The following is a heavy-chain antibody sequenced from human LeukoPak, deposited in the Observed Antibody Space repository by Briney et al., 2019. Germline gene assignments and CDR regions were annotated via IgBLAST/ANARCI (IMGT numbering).Heavy chain of an antibody. J-gene: IGHJ4*02. CDR3: ARRISGYYIDY. CDR1: GYTFTNYW. D-gene: IGHD1-26*01. Sequence: GECLKISCKGSGYTFTNYWIGWVRQTPGKGLEWMGIIWPSDSDTRHSPSFQGQVTISADKSINTAYLQWSSLKASDTAIYFCARRISGYYIDYWGQGTLVTVSS. V-gene: IGHV5-51*01. CDR2: IWPSDSDT.